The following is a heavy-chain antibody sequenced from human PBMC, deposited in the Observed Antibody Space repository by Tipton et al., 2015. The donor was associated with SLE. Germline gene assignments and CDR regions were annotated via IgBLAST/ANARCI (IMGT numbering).Heavy chain of an antibody. D-gene: IGHD5-12*01. CDR1: GASIGSGSHF. V-gene: IGHV4-61*02. CDR2: IHTTGST. J-gene: IGHJ4*02. Sequence: TLSLTCTVSGASIGSGSHFWTWIRQLAGKGPEYVGRIHTTGSTNYNPSLRSGVTMSVDTSKNQFSLKVTSVTASDTAVYYCARGGVGGYDYFDHWGQGTLVTVSS. CDR3: ARGGVGGYDYFDH.